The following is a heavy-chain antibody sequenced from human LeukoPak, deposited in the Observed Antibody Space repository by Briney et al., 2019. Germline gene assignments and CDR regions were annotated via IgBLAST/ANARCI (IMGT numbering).Heavy chain of an antibody. CDR2: IYSGGST. D-gene: IGHD6-19*01. CDR1: GFTVSSNY. J-gene: IGHJ4*02. CDR3: ATTSSGWYPTFDY. V-gene: IGHV3-53*01. Sequence: PGGSLRLSCAASGFTVSSNYMSWVRQAPGKGLEWVSVIYSGGSTYYADSVKGRFTISRDNSKNTLYLQMNSLRAEDTAVYYCATTSSGWYPTFDYWGQGTLVTVSS.